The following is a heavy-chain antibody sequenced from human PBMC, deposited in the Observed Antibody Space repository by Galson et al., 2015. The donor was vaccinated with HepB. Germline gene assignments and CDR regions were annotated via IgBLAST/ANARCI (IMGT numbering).Heavy chain of an antibody. V-gene: IGHV3-33*03. J-gene: IGHJ4*02. Sequence: SLRLSCAASGFTFSNYGMHWVRQAPGKGLVWVALIWPDGGDNEYADSVRGRFTISRDNSKNVLWLQMNRLRVADTAVYYCTGGPDGDFSFWGQGTLVTVSS. CDR1: GFTFSNYG. D-gene: IGHD5-24*01. CDR2: IWPDGGDN. CDR3: TGGPDGDFSF.